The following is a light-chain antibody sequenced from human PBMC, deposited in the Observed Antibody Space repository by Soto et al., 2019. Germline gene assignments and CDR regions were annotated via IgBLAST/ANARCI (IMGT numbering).Light chain of an antibody. CDR3: QQGYSPPRT. CDR2: AAS. CDR1: QSISSY. V-gene: IGKV1-39*01. Sequence: DIQMTQSPSSLSASVGDRVTITCRASQSISSYLNWYQQKPGQAPKLLIYAASSLQSGVPSRCSGSGSGTDSTLTISSLQPEDVATYCRQQGYSPPRTFGQGTKVEIK. J-gene: IGKJ1*01.